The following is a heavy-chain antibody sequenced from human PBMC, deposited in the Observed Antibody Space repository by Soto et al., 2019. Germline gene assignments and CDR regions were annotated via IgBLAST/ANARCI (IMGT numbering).Heavy chain of an antibody. Sequence: SETLSLTCTVSGGSISSGDYYWSWIRQPPGKGLEWIGYIYHSGSTYYNPSLKSRVTISVDTSKNQFSLKLSSVTAADTAVYYCARAMVVTQNWFDPWGQGTLVTVSS. CDR3: ARAMVVTQNWFDP. D-gene: IGHD2-21*02. CDR2: IYHSGST. J-gene: IGHJ5*02. CDR1: GGSISSGDYY. V-gene: IGHV4-30-4*01.